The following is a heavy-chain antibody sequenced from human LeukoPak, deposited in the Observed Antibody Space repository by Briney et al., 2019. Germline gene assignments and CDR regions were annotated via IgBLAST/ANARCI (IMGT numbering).Heavy chain of an antibody. CDR2: ISWNSGSI. CDR3: AKGPSGWYKDYFDY. CDR1: GGSISSYY. D-gene: IGHD6-19*01. J-gene: IGHJ4*02. V-gene: IGHV3-9*01. Sequence: LSLTCTVSGGSISSYYWSWIRQAPGKGLEWVSGISWNSGSIGYADSVKGRFTISRDNAKNSLYLQMNSLRAEDTALYYCAKGPSGWYKDYFDYWGQGTLVTVSS.